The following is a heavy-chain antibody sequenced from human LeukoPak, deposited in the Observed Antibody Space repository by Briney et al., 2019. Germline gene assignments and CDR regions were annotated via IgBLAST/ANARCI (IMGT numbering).Heavy chain of an antibody. V-gene: IGHV1-8*01. Sequence: GASVKVSCKASGYTFTSYDINWVRQATGQGLEWMGWMNPNSGNTGYAQKFQGRVTMTRNTSISTAYMELSSLRSEDTAVYYCARAEPYGSGSYYYYWGQGTLVTVSS. CDR1: GYTFTSYD. J-gene: IGHJ4*02. CDR2: MNPNSGNT. D-gene: IGHD3-10*01. CDR3: ARAEPYGSGSYYYY.